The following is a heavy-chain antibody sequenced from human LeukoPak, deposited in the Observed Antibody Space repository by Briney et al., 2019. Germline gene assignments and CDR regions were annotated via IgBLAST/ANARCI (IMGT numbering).Heavy chain of an antibody. CDR3: ARARYTVTPNDN. CDR2: ISSSSSYI. V-gene: IGHV3-21*01. CDR1: GFTFSSYS. D-gene: IGHD4-17*01. Sequence: PGGSLRLSCAASGFTFSSYSMNWVRQAPGKGLEWVSSISSSSSYIYYADSVKGRFTISRDNAKNSLYLQMNSLRAEDTAVYYCARARYTVTPNDNWGQGTLVTVSS. J-gene: IGHJ4*02.